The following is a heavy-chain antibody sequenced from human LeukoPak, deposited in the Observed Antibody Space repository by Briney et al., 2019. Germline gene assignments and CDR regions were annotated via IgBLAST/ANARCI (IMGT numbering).Heavy chain of an antibody. CDR3: TTPLGGSSGWYKSYAFDI. J-gene: IGHJ3*02. CDR1: GFTFSNAW. Sequence: PGGSLRLSCAASGFTFSNAWMSWVRQAPGKGLEWVGRIKSKTDGGTTDYAAPVKGRFTISRDDSKNTLYLQMNSLKTEDTAVYYCTTPLGGSSGWYKSYAFDIWGQGTMVTVSS. V-gene: IGHV3-15*01. CDR2: IKSKTDGGTT. D-gene: IGHD6-19*01.